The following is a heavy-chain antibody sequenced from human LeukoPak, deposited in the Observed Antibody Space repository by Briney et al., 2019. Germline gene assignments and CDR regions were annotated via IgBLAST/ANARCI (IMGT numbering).Heavy chain of an antibody. CDR3: SKDRYDFWSGYPEYYFDY. D-gene: IGHD3-3*01. CDR1: GFTFSSYG. CDR2: IRYDGSNK. J-gene: IGHJ4*02. Sequence: GGSLRLSCAASGFTFSSYGMHWVRQAPGKGLEWVAFIRYDGSNKYYADSVKGRFTISRDNSKNTLYLQMNSLRAEDTAVYYCSKDRYDFWSGYPEYYFDYWGQGTLVTVSS. V-gene: IGHV3-30*02.